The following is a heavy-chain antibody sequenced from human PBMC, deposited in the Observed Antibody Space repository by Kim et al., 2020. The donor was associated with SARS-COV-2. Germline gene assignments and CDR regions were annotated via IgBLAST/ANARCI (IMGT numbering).Heavy chain of an antibody. CDR3: ARGGQVVIDGRVSLTPYDH. D-gene: IGHD2-21*01. CDR2: NLPMVDIP. Sequence: SVKVSCKASGGTFSNYAVNWVRQAPGQGLEWMGRNLPMVDIPNYARNFQGRLTTTADKSTSTAYMELTGLTSADTAVYYCARGGQVVIDGRVSLTPYDHWGQGALVTVSS. V-gene: IGHV1-69*04. J-gene: IGHJ5*02. CDR1: GGTFSNYA.